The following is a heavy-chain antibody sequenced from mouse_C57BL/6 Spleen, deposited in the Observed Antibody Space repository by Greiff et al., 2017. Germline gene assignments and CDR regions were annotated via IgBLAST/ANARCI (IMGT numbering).Heavy chain of an antibody. J-gene: IGHJ1*03. CDR2: IYPGGGDT. D-gene: IGHD2-4*01. CDR1: GYAFSSSW. CDR3: ARKRNGGGSFDY. Sequence: QVQLKESGPELVKPGASLKISCTASGYAFSSSWMNWVKQRPGKGLEWVGRIYPGGGDTNYNGTFKGKDTLTTDKSSSTDYLQLRSLRPEDSAVYVCARKRNGGGSFDYWGKGTTVTVSS. V-gene: IGHV1-82*01.